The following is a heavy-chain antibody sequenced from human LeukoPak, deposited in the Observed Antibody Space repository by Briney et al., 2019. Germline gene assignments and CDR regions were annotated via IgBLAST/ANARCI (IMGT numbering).Heavy chain of an antibody. CDR3: ARDQGGSYYVTFDY. CDR2: INPNSGGT. Sequence: ASVKVSCKASGYTFTGYYMHWVRQAPGQGLEWMGWINPNSGGTNYAQKFQGRVTMTRDTSISTAYMELSRLRSDDTAVYYCARDQGGSYYVTFDYWGQGTLVTVSS. CDR1: GYTFTGYY. V-gene: IGHV1-2*02. D-gene: IGHD1-26*01. J-gene: IGHJ4*02.